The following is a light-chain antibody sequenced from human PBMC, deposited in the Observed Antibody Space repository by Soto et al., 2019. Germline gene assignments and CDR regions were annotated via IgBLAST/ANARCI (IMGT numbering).Light chain of an antibody. CDR1: QTISSW. Sequence: DIQMTQSPSTLSGPVGDRVTITCRASQTISSWLAWYQQKPGEAPKLLIYKASTLKSGDTARFSGSGSGTEFNLTISSLQPDDFAPYYCQHYNSYSEAFGQGTKVELK. V-gene: IGKV1-5*03. CDR3: QHYNSYSEA. J-gene: IGKJ1*01. CDR2: KAS.